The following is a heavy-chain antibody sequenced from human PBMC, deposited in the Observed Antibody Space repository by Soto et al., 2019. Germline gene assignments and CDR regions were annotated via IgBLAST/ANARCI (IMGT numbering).Heavy chain of an antibody. CDR2: ITQDGSEK. J-gene: IGHJ3*02. Sequence: AGGSLRLSCAASGFTFSSYWMRWVRQATGKGLEWVANITQDGSEKYYVDSVKGRFTISRDNAKNSLYLQMNSLRAEDTAVYYCASERRLTTPFDAFDIWGQGTRVTVSS. V-gene: IGHV3-7*01. CDR1: GFTFSSYW. CDR3: ASERRLTTPFDAFDI. D-gene: IGHD3-22*01.